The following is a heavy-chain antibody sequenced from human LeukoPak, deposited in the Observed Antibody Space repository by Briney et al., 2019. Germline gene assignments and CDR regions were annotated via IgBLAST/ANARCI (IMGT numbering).Heavy chain of an antibody. CDR2: IFYSGST. D-gene: IGHD3-10*01. Sequence: PSETLSLTCIISGGSISDYYWTWIRQPPGRGLEWIGYIFYSGSTNYNTSLKSRVTISIDTSKKQFSLKLSSVTAADTAVYYCARHGPADSRCYPLYYWGQGTLVTVSS. J-gene: IGHJ4*02. V-gene: IGHV4-59*01. CDR3: ARHGPADSRCYPLYY. CDR1: GGSISDYY.